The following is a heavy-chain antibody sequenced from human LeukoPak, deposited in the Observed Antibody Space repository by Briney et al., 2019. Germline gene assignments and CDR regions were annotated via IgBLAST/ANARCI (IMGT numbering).Heavy chain of an antibody. V-gene: IGHV1-18*04. Sequence: ASVKVSCKASGYTFTGYYMHWVRQAPGQGLEWMGWINAYNGNTNYAQKLQGRVTMTTDTSTSTAYMELRSLRSDDTAVYYCARSLRFLEWFRLNYYTDVWGKGTTVTVSS. CDR3: ARSLRFLEWFRLNYYTDV. D-gene: IGHD3-3*01. J-gene: IGHJ6*03. CDR1: GYTFTGYY. CDR2: INAYNGNT.